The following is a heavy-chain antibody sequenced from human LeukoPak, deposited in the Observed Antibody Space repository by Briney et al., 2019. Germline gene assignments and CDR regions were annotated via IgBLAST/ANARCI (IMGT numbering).Heavy chain of an antibody. Sequence: SETLSLTCTVSGYSISSGYYWGWIRQPPGKGLEWIGSMFHSGSTYYNPSLKSRVTISVDTSTNQFSLKLSSVTAADTAVYYCARDRYYYDSSGYYIFDYWGQGTLVTVSS. CDR3: ARDRYYYDSSGYYIFDY. CDR1: GYSISSGYY. D-gene: IGHD3-22*01. V-gene: IGHV4-38-2*02. CDR2: MFHSGST. J-gene: IGHJ4*02.